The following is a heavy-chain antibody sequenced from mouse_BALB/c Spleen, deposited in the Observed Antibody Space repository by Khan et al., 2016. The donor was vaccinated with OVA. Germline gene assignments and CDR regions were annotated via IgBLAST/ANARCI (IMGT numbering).Heavy chain of an antibody. J-gene: IGHJ2*01. CDR2: ISYSGVT. V-gene: IGHV3-2*02. CDR1: GYPITSGYA. CDR3: ARGNYYGYYFDY. D-gene: IGHD1-1*01. Sequence: EVQLVESGPGLVKPSQSLSLTCTVTGYPITSGYAWNWIRQFPGNKLEWMGYISYSGVTSYTPSLKSRISITRDTSKNQFFLQLNSVTTEDTATYYCARGNYYGYYFDYGGQGTTLTVSS.